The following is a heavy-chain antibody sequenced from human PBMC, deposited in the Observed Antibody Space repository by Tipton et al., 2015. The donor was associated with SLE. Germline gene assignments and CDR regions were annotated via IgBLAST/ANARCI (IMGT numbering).Heavy chain of an antibody. D-gene: IGHD3-3*01. V-gene: IGHV3-33*01. CDR3: ARSPVDYWNGYSA. Sequence: SLRLSCAASGFTYSGYAMHWVRQAPGKGLEWVAFIRADGSNKDYADSVKGRFTISRDNSKNSLYLQMNGLRAEDTAVYYCARSPVDYWNGYSAWGQGTLVAVSS. CDR2: IRADGSNK. CDR1: GFTYSGYA. J-gene: IGHJ4*02.